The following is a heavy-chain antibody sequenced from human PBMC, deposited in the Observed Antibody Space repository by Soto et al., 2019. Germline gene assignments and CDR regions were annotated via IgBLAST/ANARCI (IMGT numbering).Heavy chain of an antibody. CDR3: ATEKYGPGRVGDSD. CDR2: IVPMLGIT. J-gene: IGHJ4*02. D-gene: IGHD1-26*01. V-gene: IGHV1-69*08. CDR1: GGTSTIYT. Sequence: QVPLVQSGAELKTPGSSVKVSCEASGGTSTIYTITWVRQAPGQGLAWMGRIVPMLGITNYARNFQGRVTITADTSTSAAYMELRSLRFEDTAAYYCATEKYGPGRVGDSDSGQGTQVIVSS.